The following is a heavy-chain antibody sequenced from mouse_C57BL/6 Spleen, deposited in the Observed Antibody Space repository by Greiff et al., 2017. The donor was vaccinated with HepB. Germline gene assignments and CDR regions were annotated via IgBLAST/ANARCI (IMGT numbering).Heavy chain of an antibody. J-gene: IGHJ4*01. CDR3: ARPYYYGSSLYAMDY. V-gene: IGHV1-76*01. CDR1: GYTFTDYY. CDR2: IYPGSGNT. Sequence: LVESGAELVRPGASVKLSCKASGYTFTDYYINWVKQRPGQGLEWIARIYPGSGNTYYNEKFKGKATLTAEKSSSTAYMQLSSLTSEDSAVYFCARPYYYGSSLYAMDYWGQGTSVTVSS. D-gene: IGHD1-1*01.